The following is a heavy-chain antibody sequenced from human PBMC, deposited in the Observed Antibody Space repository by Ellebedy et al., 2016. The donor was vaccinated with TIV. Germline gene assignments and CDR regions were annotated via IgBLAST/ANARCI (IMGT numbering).Heavy chain of an antibody. D-gene: IGHD6-19*01. V-gene: IGHV6-1*01. CDR3: ARDRSIGVAGSKVFGNFSPMDV. Sequence: MPSETLSLTCAIFGDSVSSYSAAWNWFRQTPSRGLEWLGRTYYRSKWNSDYPSSVKSRITISPDTSKNQFSLHLSSVTPEDTAVYFCARDRSIGVAGSKVFGNFSPMDVWGPGTTVTVSS. CDR2: TYYRSKWNS. J-gene: IGHJ6*02. CDR1: GDSVSSYSAA.